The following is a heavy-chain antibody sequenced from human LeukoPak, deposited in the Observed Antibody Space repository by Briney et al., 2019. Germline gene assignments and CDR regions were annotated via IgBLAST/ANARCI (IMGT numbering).Heavy chain of an antibody. CDR3: ARTVRRSGSGKAFDY. J-gene: IGHJ4*02. Sequence: PSETLSLTCTVSGGSISSYYWSWIRQPPGKGLEWIGYIYYSGSTNYNPSLRSRVTISVDTSKNQFSLKLSSVTAADTAVYYCARTVRRSGSGKAFDYWGQGTLVTVSS. CDR2: IYYSGST. CDR1: GGSISSYY. D-gene: IGHD3-10*01. V-gene: IGHV4-59*01.